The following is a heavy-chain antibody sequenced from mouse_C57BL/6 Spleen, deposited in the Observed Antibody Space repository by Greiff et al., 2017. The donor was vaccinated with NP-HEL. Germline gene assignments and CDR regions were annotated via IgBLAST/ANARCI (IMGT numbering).Heavy chain of an antibody. D-gene: IGHD1-3*01. CDR1: GYTFTSYW. CDR2: FYPGSGST. V-gene: IGHV1-55*01. Sequence: VQLQQPGAELVKPGASVKMSCKASGYTFTSYWITWVKQRPGQGPEWVGDFYPGSGSTKYKEKFKSKATLTVDTSSSPASLLLSSLTSSDSAVYYCARGSSYSAMDYWGPGTSVTVSS. CDR3: ARGSSYSAMDY. J-gene: IGHJ4*01.